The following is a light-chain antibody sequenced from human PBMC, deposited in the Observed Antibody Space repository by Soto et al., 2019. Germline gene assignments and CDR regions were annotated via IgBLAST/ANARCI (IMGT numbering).Light chain of an antibody. Sequence: EIVLTQSPGTLSLSPGERAPLCSMASQSVSNNYLAWYQQKPGQATRLIIYGASNRVIGIPARFSGSGSGTDFILTISSLEPEDFGVYYCQQRWHWPSNTFGQGTRLEI. CDR1: QSVSNNY. J-gene: IGKJ5*01. CDR2: GAS. V-gene: IGKV3-11*01. CDR3: QQRWHWPSNT.